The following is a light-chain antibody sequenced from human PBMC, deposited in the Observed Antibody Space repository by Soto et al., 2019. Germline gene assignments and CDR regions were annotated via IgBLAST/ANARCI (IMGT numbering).Light chain of an antibody. J-gene: IGLJ1*01. CDR3: CSYAGSPRYV. Sequence: QSVLTQPPSVSGAPGQRVTISCTGSSSNIGAGYDVHWYQQLPGTAPKLLIYGNSNRPSGVPDRFSGSKSGTSASLAITGLQAEDEADYYCCSYAGSPRYVLGTGTKVTVL. V-gene: IGLV1-40*01. CDR2: GNS. CDR1: SSNIGAGYD.